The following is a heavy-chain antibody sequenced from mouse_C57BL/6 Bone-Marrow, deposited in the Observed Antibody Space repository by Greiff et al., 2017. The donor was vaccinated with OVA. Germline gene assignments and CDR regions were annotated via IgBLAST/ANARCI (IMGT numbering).Heavy chain of an antibody. CDR2: ISGGGGNT. CDR3: ARGGGLRLEFAY. CDR1: GFTFSSYT. Sequence: EVKLVESGGGLVKPGGSLKLSCAASGFTFSSYTMSWVRQTPEKRLEWVATISGGGGNTYYPDRVKGRFTISRDNAKNTLYLQMSSLRSEDTALDYCARGGGLRLEFAYWGQGTLVTVSA. V-gene: IGHV5-9*01. D-gene: IGHD2-4*01. J-gene: IGHJ3*01.